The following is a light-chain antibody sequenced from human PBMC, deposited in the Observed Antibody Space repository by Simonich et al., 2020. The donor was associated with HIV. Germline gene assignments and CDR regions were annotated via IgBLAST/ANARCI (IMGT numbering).Light chain of an antibody. V-gene: IGLV2-11*01. Sequence: QSALTQPRSVSGSPGQSVTISCTGTSSDVGGYNYVSWYQQHPGKAPKLMIYDVSKWPSGVPDRFSGDKSGNTASLTISGLQAEDEADYYCSSYTSSSSVVFGGGTKLTVL. CDR1: SSDVGGYNY. CDR2: DVS. CDR3: SSYTSSSSVV. J-gene: IGLJ2*01.